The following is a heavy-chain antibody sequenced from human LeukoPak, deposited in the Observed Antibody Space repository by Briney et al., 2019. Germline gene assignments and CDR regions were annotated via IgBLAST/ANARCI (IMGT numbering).Heavy chain of an antibody. Sequence: SSETLSLTCTVSGGSISSYYWSWIRQPPGKGLEWIGYIYYSGSTNYNPSLKSRVTISVDTSKNQFSLKLSSVTAADTAVYYCARDPYGQPDWFDPWGQGALVTVSS. CDR1: GGSISSYY. CDR2: IYYSGST. CDR3: ARDPYGQPDWFDP. V-gene: IGHV4-59*12. J-gene: IGHJ5*02. D-gene: IGHD3-10*01.